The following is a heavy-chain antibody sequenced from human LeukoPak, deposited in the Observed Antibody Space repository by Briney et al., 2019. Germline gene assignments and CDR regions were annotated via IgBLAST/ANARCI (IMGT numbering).Heavy chain of an antibody. CDR3: ARGRYRGSPSEQWL. CDR1: GFTFSRYW. D-gene: IGHD6-19*01. Sequence: GGSLRLSCAASGFTFSRYWMHWVRQAPGKRLVWVSRINSDGSTTNYADSVKGRFTISRDNAENSLYLQMSSLRAEDTAVYYCARGRYRGSPSEQWLWGQGTLVTVSS. CDR2: INSDGSTT. J-gene: IGHJ4*02. V-gene: IGHV3-74*01.